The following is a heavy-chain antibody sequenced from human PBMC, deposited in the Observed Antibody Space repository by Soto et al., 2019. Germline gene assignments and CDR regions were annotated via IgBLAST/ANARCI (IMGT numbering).Heavy chain of an antibody. CDR3: ARIAARGASSDY. J-gene: IGHJ4*02. V-gene: IGHV4-39*01. CDR2: IYYSGST. D-gene: IGHD2-21*01. CDR1: GGSISSGGYY. Sequence: SETLSLTCTVSGGSISSGGYYWSWIRQHPGKGLEWIGCIYYSGSTYYNPSLKSRVTISVDTSKNQFSLKLSSVTAADTAVYYCARIAARGASSDYWGQGTLVTVPS.